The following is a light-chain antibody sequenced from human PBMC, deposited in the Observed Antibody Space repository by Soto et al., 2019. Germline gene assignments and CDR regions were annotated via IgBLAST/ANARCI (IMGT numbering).Light chain of an antibody. CDR3: QQRSNWPPIT. CDR2: GAS. V-gene: IGKV3-11*01. CDR1: QSVSNNY. J-gene: IGKJ3*01. Sequence: EIVLTQSPGTLSLSPGERATLSCRASQSVSNNYLAWYQQKPGQAPRLLIYGASTRATGIPARFSGSGSGTEFTLTISRLEPEDFAVYYCQQRSNWPPITFGPGTKVDIK.